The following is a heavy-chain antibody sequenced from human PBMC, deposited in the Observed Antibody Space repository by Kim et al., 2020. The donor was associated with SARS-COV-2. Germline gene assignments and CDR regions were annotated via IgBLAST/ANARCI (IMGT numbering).Heavy chain of an antibody. Sequence: SETLSLTCTVSGGSISSSSYYWGWIRQPPGKGLEWIGSIYYSGSTYYNPSLKSRVTISVDTSKNQFSLKLSSVTAADTAVYYCARMTTYYYDSIGYLFD. CDR3: ARMTTYYYDSIGYLFD. CDR2: IYYSGST. CDR1: GGSISSSSYY. D-gene: IGHD3-22*01. J-gene: IGHJ4*01. V-gene: IGHV4-39*01.